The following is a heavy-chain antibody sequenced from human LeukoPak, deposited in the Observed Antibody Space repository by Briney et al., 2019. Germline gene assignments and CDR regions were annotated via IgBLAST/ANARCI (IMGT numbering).Heavy chain of an antibody. CDR3: AREGGDYGGDWFDP. V-gene: IGHV3-15*01. CDR1: GITFTNAW. D-gene: IGHD4-17*01. CDR2: VKTKGDGGAA. J-gene: IGHJ5*02. Sequence: PGGSLRLSCAASGITFTNAWLTWVRQAPGKGLEWVGRVKTKGDGGAADYAAPVKGRFTISRDDSTKTLYLQMNSLRAEDTAVYYCAREGGDYGGDWFDPWGQGTLVTVSS.